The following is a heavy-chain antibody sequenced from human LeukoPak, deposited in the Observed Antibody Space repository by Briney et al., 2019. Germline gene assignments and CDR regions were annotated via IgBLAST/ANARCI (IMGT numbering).Heavy chain of an antibody. J-gene: IGHJ4*02. Sequence: ASVKVSCKAPGYTFTGYYMHWVRQAPGQGLEWMGWINPNSGGTNYAQKFQGRVTMTRDTSISTAYMELSRLRSDDTAVYYCAPVLYGSGSLDYWGQGTLVTVSS. CDR1: GYTFTGYY. CDR3: APVLYGSGSLDY. V-gene: IGHV1-2*02. CDR2: INPNSGGT. D-gene: IGHD3-10*01.